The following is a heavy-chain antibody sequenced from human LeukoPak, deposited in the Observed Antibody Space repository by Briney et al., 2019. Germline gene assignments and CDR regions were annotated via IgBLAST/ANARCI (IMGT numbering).Heavy chain of an antibody. CDR2: ISRSGSTI. CDR1: GFTFSDYY. CDR3: ARDYCDSSGYSFDY. V-gene: IGHV3-11*01. J-gene: IGHJ4*02. D-gene: IGHD3-22*01. Sequence: PGGSVTLFCSASGFTFSDYYIIWMRQAPGKELHWGSYISRSGSTIYYAASVKGRFTISSDNAKDSLYLQMNNLRAEDSAVYYCARDYCDSSGYSFDYWGQGALVTVSS.